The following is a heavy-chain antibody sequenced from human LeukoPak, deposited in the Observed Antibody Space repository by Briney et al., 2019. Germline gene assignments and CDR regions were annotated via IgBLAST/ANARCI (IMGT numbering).Heavy chain of an antibody. J-gene: IGHJ3*02. Sequence: PSETLSLTCTVSSGSISSYYWSWIRQPPGKGLEWIGYVHHSGSTNYNPSLKSRVTISVDTSKNQFSLKLSSVTAADTAVYYCARVWGYCSGGSCRRGAFDIWGQGTMVTVSS. CDR2: VHHSGST. V-gene: IGHV4-59*01. CDR1: SGSISSYY. CDR3: ARVWGYCSGGSCRRGAFDI. D-gene: IGHD2-15*01.